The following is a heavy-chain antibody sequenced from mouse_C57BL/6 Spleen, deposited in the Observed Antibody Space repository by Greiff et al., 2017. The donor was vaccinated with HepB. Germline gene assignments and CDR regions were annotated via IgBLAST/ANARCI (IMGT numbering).Heavy chain of an antibody. CDR3: ARSAFYYYFDY. CDR2: IYPRDGST. D-gene: IGHD2-1*01. V-gene: IGHV1-85*01. CDR1: GYTFTSYD. Sequence: VKLQESGPELVKPGASVKLSCKASGYTFTSYDINWVKQRPGQGLEWIGWIYPRDGSTKYNEKFKGKATLTVDTSSSTAYMELHSLTSEDSAVYFCARSAFYYYFDYWGQGTTLTVSS. J-gene: IGHJ2*01.